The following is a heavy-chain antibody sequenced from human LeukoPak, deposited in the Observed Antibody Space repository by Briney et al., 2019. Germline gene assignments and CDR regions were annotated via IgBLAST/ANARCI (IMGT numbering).Heavy chain of an antibody. J-gene: IGHJ4*02. Sequence: PGGSLRLSCAASGFTFSSYGMHWVRQAPGKGLEWVAFIRYDGSNKYYADSVKGRFTISRDNSKNTLYLQMNSLRAEDTAVYYCAKDRDGYNFRRFDYWGQGTLVTVSS. CDR1: GFTFSSYG. CDR2: IRYDGSNK. D-gene: IGHD5-24*01. V-gene: IGHV3-30*02. CDR3: AKDRDGYNFRRFDY.